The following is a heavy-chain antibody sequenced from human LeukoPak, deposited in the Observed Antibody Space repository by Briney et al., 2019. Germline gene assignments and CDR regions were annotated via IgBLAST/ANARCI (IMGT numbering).Heavy chain of an antibody. CDR2: VYYTGST. CDR1: GGSISGYY. D-gene: IGHD5-24*01. V-gene: IGHV4-59*01. J-gene: IGHJ4*02. CDR3: AKDEMSWVLDY. Sequence: SETLSLTCTVSGGSISGYYWSWIRQPPGKGLEWIGFVYYTGSTNYNPSLKSRVTISVDTSRNQFSLRLSSETAADTAVYYCAKDEMSWVLDYWGQGTLVTVSS.